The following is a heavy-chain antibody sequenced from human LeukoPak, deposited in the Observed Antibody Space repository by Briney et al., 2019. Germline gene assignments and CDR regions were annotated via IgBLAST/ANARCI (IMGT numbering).Heavy chain of an antibody. J-gene: IGHJ5*02. Sequence: SETLSLTCAVYGGSFSGYYWSWIRQPPGKGLEWIGEINHSGSTNYNPSLKSRVTISVDTSKNQFSLKLSSVTAADTAVYYCARGLATRITMVRGVIPQGRFDPWGQGTLVTVSS. CDR2: INHSGST. CDR3: ARGLATRITMVRGVIPQGRFDP. D-gene: IGHD3-10*01. CDR1: GGSFSGYY. V-gene: IGHV4-34*01.